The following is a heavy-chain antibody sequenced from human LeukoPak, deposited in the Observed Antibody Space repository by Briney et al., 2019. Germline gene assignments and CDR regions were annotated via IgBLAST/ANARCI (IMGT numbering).Heavy chain of an antibody. CDR2: TYYRSRWFN. CDR1: GDSVSSNNAA. J-gene: IGHJ4*02. Sequence: SHTLSPTCAISGDSVSSNNAAWIWLRQSPSRDLEWLGRTYYRSRWFNDFALYVQTRITIKADTSKNQFSLQLSSVTPEDTAVYYCAGGADYLPDWGQGTLVTVSS. CDR3: AGGADYLPD. D-gene: IGHD2/OR15-2a*01. V-gene: IGHV6-1*01.